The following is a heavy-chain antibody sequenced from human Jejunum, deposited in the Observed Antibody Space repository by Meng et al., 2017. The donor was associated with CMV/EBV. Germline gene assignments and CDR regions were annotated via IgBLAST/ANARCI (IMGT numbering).Heavy chain of an antibody. Sequence: SSRSGSTYGGWIRQPPGKGLEWIGSFYFSGDAYYNPSLKSRVTISLDTSKNQVSLKVTSVTAADTAVYYCARGLTGPEYYYNAMDVWGQGTTVTVSS. CDR1: SSRSGSTY. J-gene: IGHJ6*02. D-gene: IGHD3-10*01. V-gene: IGHV4-39*07. CDR2: FYFSGDA. CDR3: ARGLTGPEYYYNAMDV.